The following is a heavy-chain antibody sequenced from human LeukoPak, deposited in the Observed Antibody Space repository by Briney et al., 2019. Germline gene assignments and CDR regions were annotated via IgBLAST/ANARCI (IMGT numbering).Heavy chain of an antibody. CDR2: ISGSGGST. Sequence: PGGSLRLSCAASGFTFSSYAMSWVRQAPGKGLEWVSAISGSGGSTYYADSVKGRFTISRDNSKNTLYLQMNSLRAEDRAVYYCAKGGAIIAAAGGRSRLNWFDPWGQGTLVTVSS. J-gene: IGHJ5*02. CDR3: AKGGAIIAAAGGRSRLNWFDP. CDR1: GFTFSSYA. V-gene: IGHV3-23*01. D-gene: IGHD6-13*01.